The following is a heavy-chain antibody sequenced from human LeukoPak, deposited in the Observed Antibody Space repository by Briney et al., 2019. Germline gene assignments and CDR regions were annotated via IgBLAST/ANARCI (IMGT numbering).Heavy chain of an antibody. CDR3: ARVRFLEWLCAWFDP. CDR1: GYTFTSYY. CDR2: INPSGGST. D-gene: IGHD3-3*01. V-gene: IGHV1-46*01. J-gene: IGHJ5*02. Sequence: VASVKVSCKASGYTFTSYYMHWVRQAPGQGLEWMGIINPSGGSTSYAQKFQGRVTMTRDTSTSTAYMELRSLRSDDTAVYYCARVRFLEWLCAWFDPWGQGTLVTVSS.